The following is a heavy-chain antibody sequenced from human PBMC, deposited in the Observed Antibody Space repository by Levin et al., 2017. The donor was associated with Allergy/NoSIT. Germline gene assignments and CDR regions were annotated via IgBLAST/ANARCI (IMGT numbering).Heavy chain of an antibody. CDR2: ISYDGSNK. CDR3: ARGLFFLDY. D-gene: IGHD3-10*02. Sequence: GGSLRLSCAASGFTFSSYAMHWVRQAPGKGLEWVAVISYDGSNKYYADSVKGRFTISRDNSKNTLYLQMNSLRAEDTAVYYCARGLFFLDYWGQGTLVTVSS. J-gene: IGHJ4*02. CDR1: GFTFSSYA. V-gene: IGHV3-30-3*01.